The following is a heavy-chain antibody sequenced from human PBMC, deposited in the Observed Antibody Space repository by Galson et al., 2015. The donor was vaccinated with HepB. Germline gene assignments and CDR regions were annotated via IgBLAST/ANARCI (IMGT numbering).Heavy chain of an antibody. CDR1: GGSISSRSYY. CDR3: ARLSSSSFGLDY. D-gene: IGHD6-6*01. J-gene: IGHJ4*02. CDR2: IYYSGST. Sequence: SETLSLTCTVSGGSISSRSYYWGWIRQPPGKGLEWIGSIYYSGSTYYNPSPKSRVTISVDTSKSQFSLKLSSVTAADTAVYYCARLSSSSFGLDYWGQGTLVTVSS. V-gene: IGHV4-39*01.